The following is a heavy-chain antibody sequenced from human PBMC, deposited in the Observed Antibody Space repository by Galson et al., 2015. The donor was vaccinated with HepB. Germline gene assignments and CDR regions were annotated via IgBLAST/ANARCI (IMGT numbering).Heavy chain of an antibody. CDR2: ISSSSSYI. Sequence: SLRLSCAASGFTFSSYSMNWVRQAPGKGLEWVSSISSSSSYIYYADSVKGRFTISRDNAKNSLYLQMNSLRAEDTAVYYCARDKRGERYYYYYGMDVWGQGTTVTVSS. CDR1: GFTFSSYS. D-gene: IGHD3-10*01. J-gene: IGHJ6*02. CDR3: ARDKRGERYYYYYGMDV. V-gene: IGHV3-21*01.